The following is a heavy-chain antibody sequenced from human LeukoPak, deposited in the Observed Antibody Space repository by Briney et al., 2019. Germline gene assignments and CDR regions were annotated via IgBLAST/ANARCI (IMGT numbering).Heavy chain of an antibody. D-gene: IGHD6-13*01. CDR1: GFTFSSYE. J-gene: IGHJ3*02. V-gene: IGHV3-48*03. CDR2: ISSSGSTI. CDR3: AREPLGIAAAGIPDAFDI. Sequence: GGSLRLSCAASGFTFSSYEMNWVRQAPGKGLEWVSYISSSGSTINYADSVKGRFTISRDNAKNSLYLQMNSLRAEDTAVYYCAREPLGIAAAGIPDAFDIWGQGTMVTVSS.